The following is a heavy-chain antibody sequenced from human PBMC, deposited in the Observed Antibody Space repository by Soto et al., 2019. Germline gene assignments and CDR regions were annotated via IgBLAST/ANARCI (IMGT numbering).Heavy chain of an antibody. Sequence: GGSLRLSCAASGFTFSSYAMSWVRQAPGKGLEWVSAISGSGGSTYYADSVKGRFTISRDNSKNTLYPQMNSLRAEDTAVYYCAKVRGVAVADPAYFDYCGQGTLVTVSS. V-gene: IGHV3-23*01. CDR1: GFTFSSYA. J-gene: IGHJ4*02. CDR2: ISGSGGST. D-gene: IGHD6-19*01. CDR3: AKVRGVAVADPAYFDY.